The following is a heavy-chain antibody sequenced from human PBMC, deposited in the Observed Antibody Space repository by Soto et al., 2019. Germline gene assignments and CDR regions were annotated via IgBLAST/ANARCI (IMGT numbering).Heavy chain of an antibody. CDR1: GGSISSSSHY. CDR3: ATTRNILRYFDWLPEYYFDY. Sequence: SSETLSLTCTVSGGSISSSSHYWGWIRQPPGKGLEWIGSIYYSGSTYYNPSLKSRVTISVDTSKNQFSLKLSSVTAADTAVYYCATTRNILRYFDWLPEYYFDYWGQGTLVTVSS. V-gene: IGHV4-39*01. CDR2: IYYSGST. J-gene: IGHJ4*02. D-gene: IGHD3-9*01.